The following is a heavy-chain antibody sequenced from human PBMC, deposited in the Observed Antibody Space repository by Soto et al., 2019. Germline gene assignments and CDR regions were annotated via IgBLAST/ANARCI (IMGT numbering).Heavy chain of an antibody. CDR1: GFTFSSYS. D-gene: IGHD3-3*01. CDR3: ARDHNYDFWSGYPKIMDV. Sequence: EVQLVESGGGLVKPGGSLRLSCAASGFTFSSYSMNWVRQAPGKGLEWVSSISSSSSYIYYADSVKVRFTISRDNAKNSLYLQMNSLRAEDTAVYYCARDHNYDFWSGYPKIMDVWGKGTTVTVSS. J-gene: IGHJ6*04. V-gene: IGHV3-21*01. CDR2: ISSSSSYI.